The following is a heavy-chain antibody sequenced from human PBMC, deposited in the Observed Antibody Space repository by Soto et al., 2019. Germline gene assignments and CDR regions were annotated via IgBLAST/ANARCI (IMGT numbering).Heavy chain of an antibody. V-gene: IGHV4-34*01. Sequence: SETLSLTCAVYGGSFSGYYWSWIRQPPGKGLEWIGEINHSGSTNYILSLKSRVTISIDTSKNQFSLKLRSVTAADTAVYYCARGPGWNASSAPLDFWGKGTLVTVAS. CDR1: GGSFSGYY. D-gene: IGHD1-1*01. CDR3: ARGPGWNASSAPLDF. J-gene: IGHJ4*02. CDR2: INHSGST.